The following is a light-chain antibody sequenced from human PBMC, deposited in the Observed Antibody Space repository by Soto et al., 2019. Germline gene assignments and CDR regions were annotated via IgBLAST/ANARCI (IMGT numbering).Light chain of an antibody. CDR3: QQRSNWPPIT. J-gene: IGKJ5*01. V-gene: IGKV3D-20*02. Sequence: EIVITQSPSTLSLSPGERATLSCRASQSVSSSYLAWYQQKPGQAPRLLIYGASNRATGIPARFSGSGSGTDFTLTISNLEPEDFAVYYCQQRSNWPPITFGQGTRLEIK. CDR2: GAS. CDR1: QSVSSSY.